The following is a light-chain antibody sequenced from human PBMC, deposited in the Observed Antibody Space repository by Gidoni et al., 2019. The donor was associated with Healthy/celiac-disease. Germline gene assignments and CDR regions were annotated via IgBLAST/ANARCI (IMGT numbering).Light chain of an antibody. CDR3: QQYNNWPPWP. Sequence: EIVMTQSPATLSVSPGERATLSCRASQSVSSNSAWYQQKPGQAPRLLLYSASTRATGIPARFSGSGSWTEFTLTISSLPSEDFAVYSCQQYNNWPPWPFGQGTKVEIK. V-gene: IGKV3-15*01. J-gene: IGKJ1*01. CDR2: SAS. CDR1: QSVSSN.